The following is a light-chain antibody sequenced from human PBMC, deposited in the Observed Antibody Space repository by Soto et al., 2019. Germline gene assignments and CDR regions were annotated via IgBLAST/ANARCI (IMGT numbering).Light chain of an antibody. V-gene: IGKV3D-11*01. J-gene: IGKJ5*01. CDR3: QHRSTAAMT. CDR2: GAS. CDR1: QGIDSY. Sequence: GKRVNLGGRASQGIDSYLAWYQQKPGKAPSLLIFGASNWATGIPSRFSGSGSATDLTRLLTRLASEASAAFYGQHRSTAAMTFGQGTRLEIK.